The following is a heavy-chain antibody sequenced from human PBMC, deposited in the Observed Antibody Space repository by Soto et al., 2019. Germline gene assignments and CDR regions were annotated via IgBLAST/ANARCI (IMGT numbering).Heavy chain of an antibody. CDR1: GGSISSSSYY. CDR3: ARRRGGLGIAARHVDY. CDR2: IYYSGST. J-gene: IGHJ4*02. Sequence: QLQLQESGPGLVKPSETLSLTCTVSGGSISSSSYYWGWIRQPPGKGLEWIGSIYYSGSTYYNPSLKSRVTISVDTSKNQFSLKLSSVTAADTAVYYCARRRGGLGIAARHVDYWGQGTLVTVSS. D-gene: IGHD6-6*01. V-gene: IGHV4-39*01.